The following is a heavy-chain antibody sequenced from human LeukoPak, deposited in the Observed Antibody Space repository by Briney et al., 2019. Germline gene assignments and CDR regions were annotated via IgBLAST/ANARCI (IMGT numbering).Heavy chain of an antibody. V-gene: IGHV4-59*01. D-gene: IGHD1-26*01. CDR1: GGSISSYY. J-gene: IGHJ6*02. CDR3: ARGASGSYPTYYYYGMDV. Sequence: PSETLSLTCTVSGGSISSYYWSWIRQPPGKGLEWIGCIYYSGSTNYNPSLKSRVTISVDTSKNQFSLKLSSVTAADTAVYYCARGASGSYPTYYYYGMDVWGQGTTVTVSS. CDR2: IYYSGST.